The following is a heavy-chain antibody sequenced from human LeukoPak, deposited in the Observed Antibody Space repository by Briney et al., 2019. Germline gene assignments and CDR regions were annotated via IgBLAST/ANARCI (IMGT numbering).Heavy chain of an antibody. CDR2: IYIGDSDT. D-gene: IGHD5-12*01. J-gene: IGHJ4*02. Sequence: GESLKISCKGSGYSFTSYWIGWVRQMPGKGLEWMGIIYIGDSDTRYSPSFQGQVTISADKSISTAYLQWSSLKAADIAMYYCARHADGYSGTWYADQWGQGTLVTVSS. V-gene: IGHV5-51*01. CDR1: GYSFTSYW. CDR3: ARHADGYSGTWYADQ.